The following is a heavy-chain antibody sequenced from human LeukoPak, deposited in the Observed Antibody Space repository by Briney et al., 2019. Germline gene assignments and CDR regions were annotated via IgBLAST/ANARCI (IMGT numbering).Heavy chain of an antibody. CDR1: GFTFSTYA. CDR3: AKKGATSVAGTSVDY. J-gene: IGHJ4*02. V-gene: IGHV3-23*01. D-gene: IGHD6-19*01. Sequence: GGSLRLSCAASGFTFSTYAMSWVRQVPGKGLEWVSGISGSGASSDYADSVKGRFTISRDNFKNTLYLQMKSLRVEDTAVYYCAKKGATSVAGTSVDYWGQGTLVTVSS. CDR2: ISGSGASS.